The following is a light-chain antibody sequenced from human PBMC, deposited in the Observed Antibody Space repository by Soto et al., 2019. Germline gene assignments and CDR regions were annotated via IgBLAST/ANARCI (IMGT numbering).Light chain of an antibody. CDR2: DAS. Sequence: ELVMTQSAATLSVSPGERATLSCRASQSFSSNVAWYQQKPGQAPSLLIFDASNRATGIPARFSGSGSATDFTLTISSLEPEDFAVYYCQQRSNWPPFGQRTRVEIK. CDR1: QSFSSN. CDR3: QQRSNWPP. V-gene: IGKV3-11*01. J-gene: IGKJ5*01.